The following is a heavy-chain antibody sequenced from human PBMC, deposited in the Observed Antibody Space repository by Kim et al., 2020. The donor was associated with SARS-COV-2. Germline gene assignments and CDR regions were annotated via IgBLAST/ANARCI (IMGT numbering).Heavy chain of an antibody. J-gene: IGHJ3*02. D-gene: IGHD3-9*01. V-gene: IGHV1-46*01. CDR1: GYTFTTYY. Sequence: ASVKVSCKASGYTFTTYYMHWVRQAPGQGPEWMGIINPSGGSTNYAQRFQGRVTMTRDASTSTVYMELSALRSDDTAVYYCARDPTREYYNILTEYYWGDGFDIWGQGTMVTVSS. CDR3: ARDPTREYYNILTEYYWGDGFDI. CDR2: INPSGGST.